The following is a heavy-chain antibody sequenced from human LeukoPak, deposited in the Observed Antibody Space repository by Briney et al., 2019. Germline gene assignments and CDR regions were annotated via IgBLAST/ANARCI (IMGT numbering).Heavy chain of an antibody. Sequence: GGSLRHSCAASGFTFSSYSMNWVRQAPGKGLEWVSSISSSSSYIYYADSVKGRFTISRDNAKNSLYLQMNSLRAEDTAVYYCARDGGSYGYGYWGQGTLVTVSS. V-gene: IGHV3-21*01. D-gene: IGHD5-18*01. CDR3: ARDGGSYGYGY. CDR1: GFTFSSYS. CDR2: ISSSSSYI. J-gene: IGHJ4*02.